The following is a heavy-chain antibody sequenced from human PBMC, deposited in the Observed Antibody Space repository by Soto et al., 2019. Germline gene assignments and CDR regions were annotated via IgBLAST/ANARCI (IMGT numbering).Heavy chain of an antibody. Sequence: PGGSLRLSCAASGFTFSSYWMNWVRQAPGKGLEWVANIKQDGSEKYYVDSVKGRFTISRDNAENSLYLQMNSLRTEDTAVYYCARGGPLIEIVVVPAALDFWGQGTLVTVSS. J-gene: IGHJ4*02. V-gene: IGHV3-7*01. CDR1: GFTFSSYW. CDR3: ARGGPLIEIVVVPAALDF. D-gene: IGHD2-2*01. CDR2: IKQDGSEK.